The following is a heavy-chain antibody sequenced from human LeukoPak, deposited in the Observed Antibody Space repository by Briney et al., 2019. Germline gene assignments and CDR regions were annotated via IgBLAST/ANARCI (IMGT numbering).Heavy chain of an antibody. V-gene: IGHV3-21*01. D-gene: IGHD6-19*01. J-gene: IGHJ4*02. CDR3: ARDDGIAVDY. Sequence: GGSLRPSCAASGFTFSSYSMNWVRQAPGKGLEWVSSISSSSSYIYYADSVKGRFTISRDNAKNSLYLQMNSLRAEDTAVYYCARDDGIAVDYWGQGTLVTVSS. CDR1: GFTFSSYS. CDR2: ISSSSSYI.